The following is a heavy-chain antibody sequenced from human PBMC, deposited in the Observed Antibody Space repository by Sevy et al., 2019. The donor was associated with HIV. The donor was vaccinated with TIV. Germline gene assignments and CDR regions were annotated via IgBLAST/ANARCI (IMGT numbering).Heavy chain of an antibody. CDR1: GLPFSSYA. Sequence: GESLKISCAASGLPFSSYAMHWVRQGPGKGLEWVAVISYDARNEAYAGSVKGRFTISRDNSKNTLYLQMNSLRAEDTAVYYCARFPPERAFDIWGQGTMVTVSS. V-gene: IGHV3-30*04. CDR3: ARFPPERAFDI. CDR2: ISYDARNE. J-gene: IGHJ3*02.